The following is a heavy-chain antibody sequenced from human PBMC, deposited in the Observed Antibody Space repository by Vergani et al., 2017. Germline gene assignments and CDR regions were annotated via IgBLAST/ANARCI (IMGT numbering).Heavy chain of an antibody. CDR3: ARDLGGPDY. Sequence: EVQLVESGGGLVQPGGPLRLSCAASGFTFGNYWMHWVRHYPGKGLMWVSRTNNDGSSIEYADSVKGRFTIFRDNAKNTVYLQMNGLKIKDTAVYYCARDLGGPDYWGQGTLVTVSS. D-gene: IGHD3-16*01. J-gene: IGHJ4*02. CDR1: GFTFGNYW. V-gene: IGHV3-74*01. CDR2: TNNDGSSI.